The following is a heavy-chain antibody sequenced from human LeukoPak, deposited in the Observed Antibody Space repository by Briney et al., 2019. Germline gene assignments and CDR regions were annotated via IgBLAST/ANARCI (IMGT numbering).Heavy chain of an antibody. CDR2: ISWNSGSI. CDR3: AKFQGWFDP. CDR1: GFTFDDYA. Sequence: PGGSLRPSCAASGFTFDDYAMHWVRQAPGKGLEWVSGISWNSGSIGYADSVKGRFTISRDNAKNSLYLQMNSLRAEDTALYYCAKFQGWFDPWGQGTLVTVSS. V-gene: IGHV3-9*01. J-gene: IGHJ5*02.